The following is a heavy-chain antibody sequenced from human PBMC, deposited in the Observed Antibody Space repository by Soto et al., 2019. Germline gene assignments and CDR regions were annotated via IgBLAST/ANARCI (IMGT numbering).Heavy chain of an antibody. CDR1: GGSISGDDFY. V-gene: IGHV4-30-4*01. Sequence: QVQLQESGPGLVKPSQTLSLTCTVSGGSISGDDFYWSWIRQPPGKGLEWIGYIHYSGSTYYNPSLKNRVTIFLDTSKNRFSLKLYSVTAADTAVYFCVRESCSSASCPWGWFDPWGQGTLVTVSS. J-gene: IGHJ5*02. D-gene: IGHD2-2*01. CDR3: VRESCSSASCPWGWFDP. CDR2: IHYSGST.